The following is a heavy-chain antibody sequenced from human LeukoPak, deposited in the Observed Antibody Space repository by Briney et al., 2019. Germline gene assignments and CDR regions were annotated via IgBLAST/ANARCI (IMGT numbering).Heavy chain of an antibody. CDR2: INPNSGGT. CDR1: GYTFTGYY. Sequence: ASVKVSCKAAGYTFTGYYMHWVRQGPGQGLEWMGWINPNSGGTNYAQKFQGRVTMTRETSISTAYMEPSRLSSDDTAVYYCARSLIVVVPAETDYWGQGTPVTVSS. J-gene: IGHJ4*02. V-gene: IGHV1-2*02. CDR3: ARSLIVVVPAETDY. D-gene: IGHD2-2*01.